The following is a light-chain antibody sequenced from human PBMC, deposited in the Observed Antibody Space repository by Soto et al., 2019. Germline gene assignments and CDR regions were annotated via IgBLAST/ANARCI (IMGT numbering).Light chain of an antibody. CDR3: QQYDTWPRT. CDR1: QSVSSN. CDR2: GAS. Sequence: EIVMTQSPATLSVSPGERATLSCRASQSVSSNLAWYLQKPGQAPRLLIYGASTRATAVPARFSGSGSGTEFTLSISSLQSEDFAVYYCQQYDTWPRTFGQGTKVDI. V-gene: IGKV3-15*01. J-gene: IGKJ1*01.